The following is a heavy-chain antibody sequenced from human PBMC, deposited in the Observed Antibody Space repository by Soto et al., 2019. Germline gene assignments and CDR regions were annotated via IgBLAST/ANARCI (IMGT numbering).Heavy chain of an antibody. Sequence: QVTLKESGPVLVKPTETLTLTCTVSGFSLSNARMGVSWIRQPPGKTLEWLAHIFSNDEKSYSTSLKSRLTIAKDTYKSQVVLTMTNMDPVDTATYYCARGDYYDSSGYYPSAFDIWGKGTMVTVSS. CDR3: ARGDYYDSSGYYPSAFDI. CDR2: IFSNDEK. J-gene: IGHJ3*02. V-gene: IGHV2-26*01. CDR1: GFSLSNARMG. D-gene: IGHD3-22*01.